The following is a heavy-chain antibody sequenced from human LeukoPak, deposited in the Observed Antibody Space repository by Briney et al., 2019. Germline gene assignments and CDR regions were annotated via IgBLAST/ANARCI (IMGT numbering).Heavy chain of an antibody. V-gene: IGHV1-2*02. CDR2: INPNSGGT. CDR3: ARHPYSGSYHFDY. D-gene: IGHD1-26*01. Sequence: ASVKVSCKASGYIFTGYYMHWVRQAPGQGLEWMGWINPNSGGTNSAQKFQGRVTMTRDTSISTAYMELSRLTSDDTAVYYCARHPYSGSYHFDYWGQGTLVTVSS. J-gene: IGHJ4*02. CDR1: GYIFTGYY.